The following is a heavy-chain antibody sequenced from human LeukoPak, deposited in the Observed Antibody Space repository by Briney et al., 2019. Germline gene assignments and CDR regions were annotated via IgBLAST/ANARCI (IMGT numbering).Heavy chain of an antibody. CDR1: GFTFSSYW. D-gene: IGHD5-18*01. Sequence: GGSLRLSCAASGFTFSSYWMHWVRQAPGKGLVWVSRINSDGSSTSYADSVKGRFTISRDNAKNTLYLQMNSLRAEDTAVYYCARWHTTMVISIYYYYGMDVWGQGTTVTVSS. CDR3: ARWHTTMVISIYYYYGMDV. J-gene: IGHJ6*02. V-gene: IGHV3-74*01. CDR2: INSDGSST.